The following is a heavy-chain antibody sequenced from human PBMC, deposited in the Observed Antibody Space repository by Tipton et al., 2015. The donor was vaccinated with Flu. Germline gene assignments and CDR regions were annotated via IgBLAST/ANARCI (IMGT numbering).Heavy chain of an antibody. CDR1: GDSISSDFY. V-gene: IGHV4-38-2*01. CDR3: ARRDYSNYVSDPKSWFDP. J-gene: IGHJ5*02. D-gene: IGHD4-11*01. CDR2: VSRTGST. Sequence: TLSLTCAVTGDSISSDFYWAWIRQFPGKGLEWIGTVSRTGSTIYNPSLKSRVTISIDTSKNQFSLNMRSVTAADMAAYYCARRDYSNYVSDPKSWFDPWGQGTLVAVSS.